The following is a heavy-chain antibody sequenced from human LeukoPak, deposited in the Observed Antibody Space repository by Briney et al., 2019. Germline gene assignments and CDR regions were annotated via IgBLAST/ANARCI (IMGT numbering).Heavy chain of an antibody. CDR1: GGSISTGDYY. Sequence: PSQTLSLTCTVSGGSISTGDYYWSWIRQPPGKGLEWIGYIYYSGTTYYNPSLKSRVTISVDTSKNQFSLKLTSATAADTAVYYCANYYDSSGPIFDNWGQGTLVTVSS. D-gene: IGHD3-22*01. V-gene: IGHV4-30-4*01. J-gene: IGHJ4*02. CDR2: IYYSGTT. CDR3: ANYYDSSGPIFDN.